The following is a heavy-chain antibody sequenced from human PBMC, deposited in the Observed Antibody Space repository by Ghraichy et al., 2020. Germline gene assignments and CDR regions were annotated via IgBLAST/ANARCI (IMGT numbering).Heavy chain of an antibody. J-gene: IGHJ3*02. CDR2: INPTGTT. CDR3: ARRRQTWSAAEGDAFDI. D-gene: IGHD5-18*01. Sequence: SQTLSLTCAVYVGSFSGYYWSWIRQPPGKGLEWIGEINPTGTTNNNPSLKSRLTLLVDPSKNQFSLQLKSVTAADTAVYYCARRRQTWSAAEGDAFDIWGHGTRVTCSS. V-gene: IGHV4-34*01. CDR1: VGSFSGYY.